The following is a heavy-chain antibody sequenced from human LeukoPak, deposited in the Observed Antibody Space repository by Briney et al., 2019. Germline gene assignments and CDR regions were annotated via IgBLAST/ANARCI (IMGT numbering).Heavy chain of an antibody. CDR1: GGSISSYY. CDR3: ARDRVPAFGGVIFGFDY. D-gene: IGHD3-16*02. CDR2: IYTSGST. Sequence: SETLSLTCTVSGGSISSYYWSWIRQPAGKGLEWIGLIYTSGSTNYNPPLKSRVTMSVDTSKNQFSLKLSSVTAADTAVYYCARDRVPAFGGVIFGFDYWGQGTLVTVSS. V-gene: IGHV4-4*07. J-gene: IGHJ4*02.